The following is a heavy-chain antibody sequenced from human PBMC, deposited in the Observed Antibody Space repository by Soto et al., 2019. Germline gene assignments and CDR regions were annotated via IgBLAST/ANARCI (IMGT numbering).Heavy chain of an antibody. Sequence: QVQLVQSGAEVKKPGCSVKVSCKAYGGLFSTYAISWLRQAPGKGLEWRGGIIPPCGTPNYAQRFQCRLTIPAEESTSTAYMELSRLRSEDTAGYYCARDRDDYGSGNYYNRIDFWGQGTLVTVSS. D-gene: IGHD3-10*01. J-gene: IGHJ4*02. V-gene: IGHV1-69*01. CDR2: IIPPCGTP. CDR1: GGLFSTYA. CDR3: ARDRDDYGSGNYYNRIDF.